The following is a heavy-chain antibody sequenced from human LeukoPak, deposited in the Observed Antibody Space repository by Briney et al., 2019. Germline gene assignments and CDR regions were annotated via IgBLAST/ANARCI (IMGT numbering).Heavy chain of an antibody. J-gene: IGHJ2*01. CDR3: ARRFPWYFDL. Sequence: SETLSLTCTVSSGSISKYHWSWIRQSPGKGLEWIGYIYYSGSTTYNPSLKSRVTMSVDMSKNQLSLKLSSVTAADTAVYYCARRFPWYFDLWGRGTLVTVSS. CDR2: IYYSGST. CDR1: SGSISKYH. V-gene: IGHV4-59*12.